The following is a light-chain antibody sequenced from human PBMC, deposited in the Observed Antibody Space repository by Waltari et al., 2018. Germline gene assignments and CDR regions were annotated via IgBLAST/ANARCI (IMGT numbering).Light chain of an antibody. V-gene: IGLV3-21*02. J-gene: IGLJ2*01. Sequence: SYVLTQPLPVSVAPGQTARTTCRGNNLGSTSLHWYQQKPGQAPVLVVYDDSDRPSGIPERFSGSNSGNTATLTISRVEAGDEADYYCQVWDSSSDHVVFGGGTKLTVL. CDR1: NLGSTS. CDR2: DDS. CDR3: QVWDSSSDHVV.